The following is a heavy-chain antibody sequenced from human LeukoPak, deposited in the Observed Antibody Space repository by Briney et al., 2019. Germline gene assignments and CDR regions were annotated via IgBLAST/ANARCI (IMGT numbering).Heavy chain of an antibody. V-gene: IGHV4-61*02. CDR1: GGSISSGSYY. D-gene: IGHD6-13*01. Sequence: SETLSLTCSVSGGSISSGSYYWSWIRQPAGKGLEWIGRIYTSGSTNYNPSLKSRVTISVDTSKNQFSLKLSSVTAADTAVYYCARHCDADTAMAHPGIAAAVMFDPWGQGTLVTVSS. CDR3: ARHCDADTAMAHPGIAAAVMFDP. J-gene: IGHJ5*02. CDR2: IYTSGST.